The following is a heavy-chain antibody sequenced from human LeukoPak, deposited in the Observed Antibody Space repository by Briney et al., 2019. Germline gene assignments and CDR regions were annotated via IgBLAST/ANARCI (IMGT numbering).Heavy chain of an antibody. Sequence: GRSLRLSCAATGCTFNHYGMHWVRQAPGKGLEWVAVIWSDGTNKYYGDSVKGRFTISRVDSENTIYLQMNSLRPEDTGVYYCAKDAQRGFDYSNSLEKWGQGTPVTVST. CDR2: IWSDGTNK. CDR1: GCTFNHYG. CDR3: AKDAQRGFDYSNSLEK. J-gene: IGHJ4*02. V-gene: IGHV3-33*06. D-gene: IGHD4-11*01.